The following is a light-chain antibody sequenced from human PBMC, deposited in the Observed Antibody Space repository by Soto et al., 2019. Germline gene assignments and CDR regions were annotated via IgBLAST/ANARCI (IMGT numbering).Light chain of an antibody. V-gene: IGLV1-40*01. J-gene: IGLJ2*01. CDR1: GYNIGAGYE. CDR2: DTI. CDR3: QSFDTNLNAVL. Sequence: QSVLTQPPSVSGAPGQSVTISCIGSGYNIGAGYEVHWYQQLPGVAPKLLIFDTINRPSGVPGRFSGSKSGASASLAITGLLPEDEADFFCQSFDTNLNAVLFGGGTKLTVL.